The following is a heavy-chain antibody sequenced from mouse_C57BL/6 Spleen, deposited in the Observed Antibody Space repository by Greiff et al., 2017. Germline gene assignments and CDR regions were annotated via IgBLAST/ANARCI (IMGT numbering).Heavy chain of an antibody. CDR2: IYPGDGDT. Sequence: VQLQQSGPELVKPGASVKISCKASGYAFSSSWMNWVKQRPGKGLEWIGRIYPGDGDTNYNGKFKGKATLTADKSSSTAYMQLSSLTSEDSAVYFCARGGRTNPADYWGQGTTLTVSS. CDR1: GYAFSSSW. V-gene: IGHV1-82*01. J-gene: IGHJ2*01. CDR3: ARGGRTNPADY.